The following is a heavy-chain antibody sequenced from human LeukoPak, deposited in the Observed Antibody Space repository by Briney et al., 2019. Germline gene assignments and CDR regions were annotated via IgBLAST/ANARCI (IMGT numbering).Heavy chain of an antibody. CDR3: ARGYCSSTSCYLFDY. D-gene: IGHD2-2*01. J-gene: IGHJ4*02. CDR1: GGSISSYY. Sequence: PSETLSLTCTVSGGSISSYYWSWIRQPPGKGLEWLGYIYYSGSTNYNPSLKSRVTISVDTSKNQFSLKLSSVTAADTAVYYCARGYCSSTSCYLFDYWGQGTLVTVSS. CDR2: IYYSGST. V-gene: IGHV4-59*01.